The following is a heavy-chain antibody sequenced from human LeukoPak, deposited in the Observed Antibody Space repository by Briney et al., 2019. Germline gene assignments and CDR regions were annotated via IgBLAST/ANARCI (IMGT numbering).Heavy chain of an antibody. CDR3: TRSDYSTYFNY. CDR2: IYYNGAA. Sequence: SETLSLTCTVSGGSITDYYWIWIRQPPGKGLEYIGYIYYNGAANYNPSLKSRVTISVDTSKNQFSLNLRSVTAADTAVYYCTRSDYSTYFNYWGPGTLVTVSS. CDR1: GGSITDYY. D-gene: IGHD2-15*01. J-gene: IGHJ4*02. V-gene: IGHV4-59*01.